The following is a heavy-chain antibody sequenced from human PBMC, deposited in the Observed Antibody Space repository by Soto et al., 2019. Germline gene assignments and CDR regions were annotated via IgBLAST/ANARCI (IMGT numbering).Heavy chain of an antibody. V-gene: IGHV4-30-4*01. Sequence: QVQLQESGPGLVKPSQTLSLTCTVSGGSISSGDYYWSWIRQPPGKGLEWIGYIYYSGSTYYNPSLNSRVTISVDTSKNQFSLKLSSVTAADTAVYYCARDSTPDSFLGISIPYWGQGTLVTVSS. J-gene: IGHJ4*02. CDR2: IYYSGST. D-gene: IGHD1-20*01. CDR1: GGSISSGDYY. CDR3: ARDSTPDSFLGISIPY.